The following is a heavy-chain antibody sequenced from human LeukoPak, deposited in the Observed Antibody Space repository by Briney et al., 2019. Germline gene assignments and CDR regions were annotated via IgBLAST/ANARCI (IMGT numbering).Heavy chain of an antibody. J-gene: IGHJ4*02. CDR3: ARDFSGYSYGRPPDY. CDR2: IIPILGIA. CDR1: GGTFSSYT. Sequence: ASVKVSCKASGGTFSSYTISWVRQAPGQGLEWMGRIIPILGIANYAQKFQGRVTITADKSTSTAYMELSSLRSEDTAVYYCARDFSGYSYGRPPDYWGQGTLVTVSS. D-gene: IGHD5-18*01. V-gene: IGHV1-69*04.